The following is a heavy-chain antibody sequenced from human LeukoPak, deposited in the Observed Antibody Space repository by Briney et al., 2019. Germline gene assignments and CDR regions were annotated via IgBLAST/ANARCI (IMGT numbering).Heavy chain of an antibody. CDR2: INHSGSI. CDR3: ARHRRYYYDSSGYRLDY. V-gene: IGHV4-34*01. CDR1: GGSFSGYY. Sequence: SETLSLTCAVFGGSFSGYYWSWIRQPPGKGLEWIGEINHSGSINYNSSLKSRVTISVDTSKNQFSLKLSSVTAADTAVYYCARHRRYYYDSSGYRLDYWGQGTLVTVSS. D-gene: IGHD3-22*01. J-gene: IGHJ4*02.